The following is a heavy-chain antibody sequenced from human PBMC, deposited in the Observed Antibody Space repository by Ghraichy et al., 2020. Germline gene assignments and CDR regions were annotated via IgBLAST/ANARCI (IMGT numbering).Heavy chain of an antibody. V-gene: IGHV4-59*01. Sequence: SETLSLTCTVSGGSISSYYWSWIRQPPGKGLEWIGYIYYSGSTNYNPSLKSRVTISVDTSKNQFSLKLSSVTAADTAVYYCARGYGSGIKTFDYWGQETLVTVSS. J-gene: IGHJ4*02. D-gene: IGHD3-10*01. CDR3: ARGYGSGIKTFDY. CDR1: GGSISSYY. CDR2: IYYSGST.